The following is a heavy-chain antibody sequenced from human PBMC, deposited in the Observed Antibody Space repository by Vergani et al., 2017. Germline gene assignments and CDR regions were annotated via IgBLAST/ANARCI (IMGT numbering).Heavy chain of an antibody. J-gene: IGHJ5*02. D-gene: IGHD6-19*01. CDR1: GGSFTGYY. CDR3: ARHSTVEGLVKLGWIDP. Sequence: QVQLQQWGAGLLKPSETLSLTCAVYGGSFTGYYWTWIRQPPEKGLEWIGEINHSGSTNYNPSLNSRVTISVDTSKNQFSLKLSSVTAADTAVYFCARHSTVEGLVKLGWIDPWGQGILVTVSS. V-gene: IGHV4-34*01. CDR2: INHSGST.